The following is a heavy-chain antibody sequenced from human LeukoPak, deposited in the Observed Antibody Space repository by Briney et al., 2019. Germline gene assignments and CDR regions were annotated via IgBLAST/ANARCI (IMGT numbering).Heavy chain of an antibody. CDR1: GFTFSSYG. Sequence: GGSLRLSCAASGFTFSSYGMHWVRRAPGKGLEWVAVIWYDGSNKYYADSVKGRFTISRDNSKNTLYLQMNSLRAEDTAVYYCARGLRVEEDAFDIWGQGTMVTVSS. D-gene: IGHD3-3*01. J-gene: IGHJ3*02. CDR3: ARGLRVEEDAFDI. CDR2: IWYDGSNK. V-gene: IGHV3-33*01.